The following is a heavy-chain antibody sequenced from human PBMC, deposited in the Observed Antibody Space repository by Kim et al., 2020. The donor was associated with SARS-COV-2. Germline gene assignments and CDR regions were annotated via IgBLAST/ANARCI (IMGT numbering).Heavy chain of an antibody. CDR1: GGSFSGYY. CDR2: INHSGST. J-gene: IGHJ4*02. Sequence: SETLSLTCAVSGGSFSGYYWSWIRQPPGKGLEWIGEINHSGSTNYNPSPKSRVTISVDTSKNQFYLKLSSVTAADTAVYYCASVKYIPVDTAMVRDYWGQGTLVTVSS. CDR3: ASVKYIPVDTAMVRDY. D-gene: IGHD5-18*01. V-gene: IGHV4-34*01.